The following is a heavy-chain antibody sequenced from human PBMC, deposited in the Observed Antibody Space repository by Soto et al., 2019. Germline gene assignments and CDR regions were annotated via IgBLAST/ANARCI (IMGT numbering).Heavy chain of an antibody. CDR3: ARDFYGSGSYLRFADRSMDV. D-gene: IGHD3-10*01. CDR2: IIPIFGTA. CDR1: GGTFSSYA. J-gene: IGHJ6*02. Sequence: ASVKVSCKASGGTFSSYAISWVRQAPGQGLEWMGGIIPIFGTANYAQKFQGRVTITADESTSTAYMELSSLRSEDTAVYYCARDFYGSGSYLRFADRSMDVWGQGTTVTVSS. V-gene: IGHV1-69*13.